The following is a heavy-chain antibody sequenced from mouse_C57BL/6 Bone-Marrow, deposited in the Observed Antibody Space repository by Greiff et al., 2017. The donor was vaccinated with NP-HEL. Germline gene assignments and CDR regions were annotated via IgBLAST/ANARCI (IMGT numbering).Heavy chain of an antibody. D-gene: IGHD4-1*01. CDR1: GYTFTSYW. Sequence: QVQLQQPGAELVMPGASVKLSCKASGYTFTSYWMHWVKQRPGQGLEWIGEIDPSDSYTNYNQKFKGKSTLTVDKSSSTAYMQLSSLTSEASAVYYCAREGNWVFAYWGQGTLVTVSA. V-gene: IGHV1-69*01. J-gene: IGHJ3*01. CDR3: AREGNWVFAY. CDR2: IDPSDSYT.